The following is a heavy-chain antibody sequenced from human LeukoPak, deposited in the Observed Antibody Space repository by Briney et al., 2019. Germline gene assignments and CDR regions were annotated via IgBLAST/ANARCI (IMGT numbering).Heavy chain of an antibody. V-gene: IGHV3-21*01. CDR2: ISSSSSYI. CDR1: GFTFSNAW. D-gene: IGHD3-22*01. CDR3: ARDPFYDSSGYYVDY. J-gene: IGHJ4*02. Sequence: GGSLRLSCATSGFTFSNAWMNWVRQAPGKGLEWVSSISSSSSYIYYADSVKGRFTISRDNAKNSLYLQMNSLRAEDTAVYYCARDPFYDSSGYYVDYWGQGTLVTVSS.